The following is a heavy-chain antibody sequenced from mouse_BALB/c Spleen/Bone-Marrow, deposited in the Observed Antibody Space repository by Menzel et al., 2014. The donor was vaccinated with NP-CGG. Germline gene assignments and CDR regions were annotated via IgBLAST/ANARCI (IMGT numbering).Heavy chain of an antibody. V-gene: IGHV3-2*02. CDR2: ISYSGIT. Sequence: EVKLMESGPGLVKPSQSLSLTCTVTGYSITSDYAWNWIRQFPGNKLEWMGYISYSGITSYKPSLKSRISITRDTSKNQFFLQLNSVTTEDTATYYCARRYYAMDYWGQGTSVTVSS. CDR3: ARRYYAMDY. J-gene: IGHJ4*01. CDR1: GYSITSDYA.